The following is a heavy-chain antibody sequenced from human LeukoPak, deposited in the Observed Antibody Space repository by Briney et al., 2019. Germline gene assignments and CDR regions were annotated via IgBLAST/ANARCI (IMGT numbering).Heavy chain of an antibody. Sequence: ASVKVSCKASGYTFTSYSMHWVRQAPGQGLEWMGIINPSGGSTSYAQKFQGRVTMTRDTSTSTVYMELSSLRSEDTAVYYCARVGDYGGNSGGWTFDYWGQGTLVTVSS. CDR1: GYTFTSYS. CDR2: INPSGGST. D-gene: IGHD4-23*01. J-gene: IGHJ4*02. V-gene: IGHV1-46*01. CDR3: ARVGDYGGNSGGWTFDY.